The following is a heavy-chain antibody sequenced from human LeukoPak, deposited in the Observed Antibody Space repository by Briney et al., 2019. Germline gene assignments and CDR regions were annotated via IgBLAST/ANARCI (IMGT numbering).Heavy chain of an antibody. J-gene: IGHJ3*02. Sequence: GGSLRLSCAASGFTFSSYWMSWVRQAPGKGLGWVANIKQDGSEKYYVDSVKGRFTISRDNAKNSLYLQMNSLRAEDTAVYYCARTGMATIITPNGAFDIWGQGTMVTVSS. V-gene: IGHV3-7*01. CDR1: GFTFSSYW. D-gene: IGHD5-24*01. CDR3: ARTGMATIITPNGAFDI. CDR2: IKQDGSEK.